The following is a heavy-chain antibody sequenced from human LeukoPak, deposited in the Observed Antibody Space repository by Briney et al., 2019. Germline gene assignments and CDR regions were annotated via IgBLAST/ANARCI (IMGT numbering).Heavy chain of an antibody. J-gene: IGHJ4*02. V-gene: IGHV3-30*18. CDR1: GFTFSSYG. D-gene: IGHD1-1*01. Sequence: RSLRLSCAASGFTFSSYGMHWVRQAPGKGLEWVAVISYDGSNKYYADSVKGRFTISRDNSKNTLYLQMNSLRAEDTAVYYCAKGGLRYSDYWGQGTLVTVSS. CDR2: ISYDGSNK. CDR3: AKGGLRYSDY.